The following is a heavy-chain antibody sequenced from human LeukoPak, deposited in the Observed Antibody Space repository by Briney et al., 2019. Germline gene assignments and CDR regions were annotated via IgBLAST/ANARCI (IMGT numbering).Heavy chain of an antibody. J-gene: IGHJ3*02. Sequence: GGSLRLSCAASGFTFNSYAMHWVRQAPGKGLEWVAFISHDGENKYYADSVKGRFTISRDNSKNTMYLQMNSLRAEDTAVHYCARGNVLRYFDWEAFDIWGQGTMVTVSS. CDR2: ISHDGENK. CDR3: ARGNVLRYFDWEAFDI. D-gene: IGHD3-9*01. V-gene: IGHV3-30*04. CDR1: GFTFNSYA.